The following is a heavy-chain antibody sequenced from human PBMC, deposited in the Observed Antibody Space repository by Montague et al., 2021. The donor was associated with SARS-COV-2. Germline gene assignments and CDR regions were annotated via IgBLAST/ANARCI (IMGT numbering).Heavy chain of an antibody. D-gene: IGHD3-16*02. CDR2: ISYDGSNK. Sequence: SLRLSCAASGFTFSSYAMHWVRQAPGKGLEWVAVISYDGSNKYYADSVKGRFTISRDNSKNTLYLQMNSLRAEDTAVYYCASAMISFEIDYWGQGTLVTVSS. J-gene: IGHJ4*02. CDR1: GFTFSSYA. V-gene: IGHV3-30*04. CDR3: ASAMISFEIDY.